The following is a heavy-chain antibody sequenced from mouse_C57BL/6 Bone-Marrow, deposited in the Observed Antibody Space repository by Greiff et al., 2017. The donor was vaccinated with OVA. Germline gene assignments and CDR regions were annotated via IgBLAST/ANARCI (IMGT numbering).Heavy chain of an antibody. CDR3: ARLASYPTPDYYAMDY. CDR2: ISYSGST. J-gene: IGHJ4*01. Sequence: EVKLQESGPGLAKPSQTLSLTCSVTGYSITSDYWNWIRKFPGNKLEYMGYISYSGSTYYNPSLKSRISITRDTSKNQYYLQLKSVTTEDTATYYCARLASYPTPDYYAMDYWGQGTSVTVSS. CDR1: GYSITSDY. V-gene: IGHV3-8*01. D-gene: IGHD6-1*01.